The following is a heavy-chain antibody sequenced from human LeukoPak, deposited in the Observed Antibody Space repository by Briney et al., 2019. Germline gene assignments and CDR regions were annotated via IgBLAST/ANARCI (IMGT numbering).Heavy chain of an antibody. CDR3: ARPRVTTGYFDY. CDR2: IYYSGST. J-gene: IGHJ4*02. Sequence: KPSETLSLTCTVSGGSISSSSYYWGWIRQPPGKGLEWIGSIYYSGSTYYNPSLKSRVTISVDTSKNQFSLKLSSVTAADTAVYYCARPRVTTGYFDYWGQGTLVTVSS. CDR1: GGSISSSSYY. V-gene: IGHV4-39*01. D-gene: IGHD4-11*01.